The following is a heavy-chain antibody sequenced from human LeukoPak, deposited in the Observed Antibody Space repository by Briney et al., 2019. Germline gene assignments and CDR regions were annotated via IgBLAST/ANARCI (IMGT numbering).Heavy chain of an antibody. CDR2: ISSSSSTI. CDR3: ARGVALNLPSVDY. J-gene: IGHJ4*02. CDR1: GFTFSDYI. V-gene: IGHV3-48*01. Sequence: GGSLRLSCAASGFTFSDYILNWVRQAPGKGLAWVSYISSSSSTIYYADSGKGRFTIARDNAKNSLYLQMNSLRAEDTAVYYCARGVALNLPSVDYWGQGTLVTVSS.